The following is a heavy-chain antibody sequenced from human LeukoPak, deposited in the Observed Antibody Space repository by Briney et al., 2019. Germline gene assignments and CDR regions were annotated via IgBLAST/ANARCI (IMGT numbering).Heavy chain of an antibody. D-gene: IGHD4-17*01. CDR2: IYPGDSDT. CDR1: GYSFTSYW. J-gene: IGHJ6*02. Sequence: LGESLKISCKGSGYSFTSYWIGWVRQMPGKGLEWMGIIYPGDSDTRYSPSFQGQVTISADKSISTAYLQWSSLKASDTAMYYCARLQTSTDGDPRLDYYYGMDVWGQGTTVTVSS. CDR3: ARLQTSTDGDPRLDYYYGMDV. V-gene: IGHV5-51*01.